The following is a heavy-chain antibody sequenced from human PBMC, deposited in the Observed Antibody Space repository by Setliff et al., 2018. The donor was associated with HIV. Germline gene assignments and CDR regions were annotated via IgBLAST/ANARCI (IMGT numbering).Heavy chain of an antibody. V-gene: IGHV1-18*01. D-gene: IGHD3-22*01. Sequence: ASVKVSCKASGYTFTRYGISWVRQAPGQGLEWMGWISANNGNTNYAQKLQGRVTMTTDTSTSTAYMELRSLRSDDTAVYYCARHASTWYYESSGPHSDYWGQGTLVTVSS. CDR3: ARHASTWYYESSGPHSDY. CDR1: GYTFTRYG. CDR2: ISANNGNT. J-gene: IGHJ4*02.